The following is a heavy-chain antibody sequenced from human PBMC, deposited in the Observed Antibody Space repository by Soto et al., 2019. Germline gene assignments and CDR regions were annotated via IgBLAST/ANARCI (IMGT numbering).Heavy chain of an antibody. V-gene: IGHV1-8*01. Sequence: QVQLVQSGAEVKKPGASVKVSCKASGYSFNNFDINWVRQATGQGLEWMGWVSPDTGHTAYAPQFHGRVTMTRNTSISTAYLEVNSLIFEDTAVYYCARGHYPDYWGQGTLISVSS. CDR1: GYSFNNFD. CDR2: VSPDTGHT. J-gene: IGHJ4*02. D-gene: IGHD1-26*01. CDR3: ARGHYPDY.